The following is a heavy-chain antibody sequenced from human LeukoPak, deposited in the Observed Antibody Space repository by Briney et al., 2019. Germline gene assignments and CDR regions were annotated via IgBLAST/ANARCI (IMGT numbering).Heavy chain of an antibody. CDR3: ARNYYDTAGHFGY. D-gene: IGHD3-22*01. CDR1: GYTFSSYY. Sequence: ASVKVSCKASGYTFSSYYFHWVRQAPGQGLEWMGLINPSGGATSFAQKFRGRVTVTRDMSTGTVFMELSSLRSDDTAVYFCARNYYDTAGHFGYWGQGTLVTVSS. J-gene: IGHJ4*02. V-gene: IGHV1-46*01. CDR2: INPSGGAT.